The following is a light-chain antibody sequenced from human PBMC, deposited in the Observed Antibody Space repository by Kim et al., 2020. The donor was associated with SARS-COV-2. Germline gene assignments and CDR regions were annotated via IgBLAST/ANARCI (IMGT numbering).Light chain of an antibody. J-gene: IGLJ2*01. CDR1: SSDVGGYNY. Sequence: GQSVTISCTGSSSDVGGYNYDSWNQQHPGKAPKLMIYEVKERPSGVPDRFSGAKSGNTASLTVSGLQAEDEEDYYCSSYAGNNNLVFGGGTQLTVL. CDR2: EVK. CDR3: SSYAGNNNLV. V-gene: IGLV2-8*01.